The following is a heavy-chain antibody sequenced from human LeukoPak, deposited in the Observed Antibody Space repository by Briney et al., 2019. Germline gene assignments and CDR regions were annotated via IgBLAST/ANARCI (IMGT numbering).Heavy chain of an antibody. V-gene: IGHV3-53*04. CDR3: AREKPHPDYYYGMDV. CDR1: GFTVSSNY. CDR2: IYSGGST. Sequence: GGSLRLSCAASGFTVSSNYMSWVRQAPGKGLEWVSVIYSGGSTYYADSVKGRFTISRHNSKNTLYLQMNSLRAEDTAVYYCAREKPHPDYYYGMDVWGQGTTVTVSS. J-gene: IGHJ6*02.